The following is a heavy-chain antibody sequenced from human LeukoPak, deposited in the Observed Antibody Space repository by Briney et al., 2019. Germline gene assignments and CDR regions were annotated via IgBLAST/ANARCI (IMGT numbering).Heavy chain of an antibody. J-gene: IGHJ3*02. CDR2: INPNSGGT. CDR3: ARVKKYCSGGSCYEAFDI. D-gene: IGHD2-15*01. V-gene: IGHV1-2*02. Sequence: GASVKVSCKASGYTFTGYYMHWVRQAPGQGLEWMGWINPNSGGTNYAQKFQGRVTMTRDASISTAYMGLSRLRSDDTAVYYCARVKKYCSGGSCYEAFDIWGQGTMVTVSS. CDR1: GYTFTGYY.